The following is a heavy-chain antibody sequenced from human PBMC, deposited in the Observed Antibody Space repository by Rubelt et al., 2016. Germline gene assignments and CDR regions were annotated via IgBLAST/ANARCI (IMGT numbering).Heavy chain of an antibody. V-gene: IGHV4-38-2*02. Sequence: QVQLQESGPGLVKPSETLSLTCTVSGYSITKGFHWGWIRQPPGKGLEWIGNIHHGGNTYYNPSLKSRVTLSVDSSNNQYSRELISATAAYTAVYYCARRPDGLRDDEYFDYWGQGALVTVSS. CDR3: ARRPDGLRDDEYFDY. D-gene: IGHD5-12*01. CDR2: IHHGGNT. CDR1: GYSITKGFH. J-gene: IGHJ4*02.